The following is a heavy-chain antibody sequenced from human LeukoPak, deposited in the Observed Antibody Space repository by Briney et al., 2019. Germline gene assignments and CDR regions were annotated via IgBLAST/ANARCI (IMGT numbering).Heavy chain of an antibody. Sequence: SGGSLRLSCAASGFTFSSYAMSWVRQAPGKGLEWVSAISGSGGSTYYADSVKGRFTISRDNSKNTLYLQMNSLRAEDTAVYYCAKGLGYCSSTSCPYSGYDWWGQGTLVTVSS. CDR3: AKGLGYCSSTSCPYSGYDW. CDR2: ISGSGGST. D-gene: IGHD2-2*01. CDR1: GFTFSSYA. V-gene: IGHV3-23*01. J-gene: IGHJ4*02.